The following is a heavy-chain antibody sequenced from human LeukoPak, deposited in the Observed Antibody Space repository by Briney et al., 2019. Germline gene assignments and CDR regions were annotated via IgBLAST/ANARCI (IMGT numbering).Heavy chain of an antibody. Sequence: ASLTVSCKASGYTFTTYGISWVRQAPGQGLEWMAWISAYNGNTNYAQNLQGRFTMTTDTSTTTAYMELRSLRSDDTAFYSSSSSLFDYWGQGTLVTVSS. J-gene: IGHJ4*02. V-gene: IGHV1-18*01. CDR3: SSSLFDY. CDR2: ISAYNGNT. CDR1: GYTFTTYG. D-gene: IGHD6-6*01.